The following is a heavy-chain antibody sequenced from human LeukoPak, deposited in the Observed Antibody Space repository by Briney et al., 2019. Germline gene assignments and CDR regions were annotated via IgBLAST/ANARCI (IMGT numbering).Heavy chain of an antibody. D-gene: IGHD3-16*01. J-gene: IGHJ4*02. CDR3: ARGLLGTD. Sequence: GGSLRLSCAASGFTFSSYAMSWVRQAPGKGLEWVSGISGSGGSTNYGDSVKGGFTVSRDNSKNTLYLQMNSLRAEDTAVYYCARGLLGTDWGQGTLVTVSS. CDR2: ISGSGGST. CDR1: GFTFSSYA. V-gene: IGHV3-23*01.